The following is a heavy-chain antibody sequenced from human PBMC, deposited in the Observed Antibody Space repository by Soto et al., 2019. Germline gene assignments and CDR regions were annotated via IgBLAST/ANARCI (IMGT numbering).Heavy chain of an antibody. V-gene: IGHV1-69*13. CDR2: IIPIFGTA. J-gene: IGHJ6*02. Sequence: ASVKVSCKASGGTFSSYAISWVRQAPGQGLEWMGGIIPIFGTANYAQKFQGRVTITADESTSTAYMELSSLRSEDTAVYYCARDLPAAKHPYYYYGMEVWGQGTTVTVSS. CDR3: ARDLPAAKHPYYYYGMEV. CDR1: GGTFSSYA. D-gene: IGHD2-2*01.